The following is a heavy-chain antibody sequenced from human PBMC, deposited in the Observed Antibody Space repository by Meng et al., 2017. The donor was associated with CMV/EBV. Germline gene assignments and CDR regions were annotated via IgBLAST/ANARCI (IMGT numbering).Heavy chain of an antibody. Sequence: TVYGGFISSSSYYWGGSGQPPGKGLEWIGSIYYSGSTYYNPSLKSRVTISVDTSKNQFSLKLSSVTAADTAVYYCARELGYSSPFGYWGQGTLVTVSS. V-gene: IGHV4-39*07. CDR3: ARELGYSSPFGY. J-gene: IGHJ4*02. CDR1: GGFISSSSYY. CDR2: IYYSGST. D-gene: IGHD5-18*01.